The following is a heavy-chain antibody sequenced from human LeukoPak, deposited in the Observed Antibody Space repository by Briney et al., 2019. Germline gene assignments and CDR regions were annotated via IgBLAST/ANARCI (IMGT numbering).Heavy chain of an antibody. CDR3: ARLDSGYDWYYFDY. J-gene: IGHJ4*02. D-gene: IGHD5-12*01. V-gene: IGHV4-39*01. CDR2: IYYSGST. CDR1: GGSISSSSYY. Sequence: SETLSLTCTVSGGSISSSSYYWGWIRQPPGKGLEWIGSIYYSGSTYYNPSLKSRVTISVDTPKNQFSLKLSSVTAADTAVYYCARLDSGYDWYYFDYWGQGTLVTVSS.